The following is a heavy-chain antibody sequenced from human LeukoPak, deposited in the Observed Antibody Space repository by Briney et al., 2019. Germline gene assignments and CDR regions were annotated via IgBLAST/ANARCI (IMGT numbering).Heavy chain of an antibody. D-gene: IGHD3-22*01. J-gene: IGHJ4*02. CDR1: GGSISSNSYY. CDR3: AREPEGRIYRSGYYLY. CDR2: IYYIGST. V-gene: IGHV4-39*07. Sequence: SETLSLTCTVSGGSISSNSYYWGWIRQPPGKGLEWIGNIYYIGSTYYNPSLKSRVTISVDTSKNQFSLKLSSVTAEDTAVYYCAREPEGRIYRSGYYLYWGQGTLVTVSS.